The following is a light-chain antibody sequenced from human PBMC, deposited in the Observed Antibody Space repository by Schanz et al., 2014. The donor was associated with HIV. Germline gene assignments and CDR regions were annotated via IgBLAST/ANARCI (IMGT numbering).Light chain of an antibody. CDR3: SSYAGSNNFVV. CDR1: SSSIKTNT. V-gene: IGLV1-44*01. CDR2: NTY. J-gene: IGLJ2*01. Sequence: QSVLTQPPSASGTPGQRVTISCSGSSSSIKTNTVNWFQQLPGTAPKLLIYNTYHRPSGVPDRFSGSESGTSASLAISGLQSEDEADYYCSSYAGSNNFVVFGGGTKLTVL.